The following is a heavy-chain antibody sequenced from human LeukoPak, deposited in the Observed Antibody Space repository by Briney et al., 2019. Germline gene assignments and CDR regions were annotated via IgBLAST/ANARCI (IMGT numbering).Heavy chain of an antibody. CDR2: IAYDGGNK. Sequence: QPGRSLRLSCAASGFTFSGNGMHWFRQAPGKGLEWVALIAYDGGNKYYADSVKGRFTISRDNSKNTLDLQMNSLRAEDTAVYYCVKALGYCSGGSCLAFDIWGQGTMVTVSS. CDR3: VKALGYCSGGSCLAFDI. V-gene: IGHV3-33*06. CDR1: GFTFSGNG. J-gene: IGHJ3*02. D-gene: IGHD2-15*01.